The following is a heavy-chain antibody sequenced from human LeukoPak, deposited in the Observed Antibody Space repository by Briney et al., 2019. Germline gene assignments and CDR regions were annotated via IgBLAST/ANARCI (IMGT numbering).Heavy chain of an antibody. J-gene: IGHJ3*02. CDR3: ARYSGYHDAFDI. CDR1: GGSISSYY. V-gene: IGHV4-59*01. Sequence: SETLSLTCTVSGGSISSYYWSWIRQPPGKGLEWIGYIYYSGSTNYNPSLKSRVTISVDTSKNQFSLKLCSVTAADTAVYYCARYSGYHDAFDIWGQGTMVTVSS. D-gene: IGHD5-12*01. CDR2: IYYSGST.